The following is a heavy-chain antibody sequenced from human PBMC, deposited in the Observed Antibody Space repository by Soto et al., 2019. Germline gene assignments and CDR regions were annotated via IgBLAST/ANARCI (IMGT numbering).Heavy chain of an antibody. J-gene: IGHJ4*02. D-gene: IGHD3-16*01. CDR3: ARGGDVLDY. Sequence: QVRLVESGGGVVRPGKSLTLSCTGSGFAFGGFGIHWVRQTPGKGLEWLAMTSSDGSNKYLADSVKGRFTVSRDMSRTMVFLQMDNLRLEDTAVYYCARGGDVLDYWGRGALVTVSS. CDR2: TSSDGSNK. V-gene: IGHV3-30*03. CDR1: GFAFGGFG.